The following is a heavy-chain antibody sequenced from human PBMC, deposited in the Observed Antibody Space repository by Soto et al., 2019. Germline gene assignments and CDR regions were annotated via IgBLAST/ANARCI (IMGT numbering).Heavy chain of an antibody. CDR2: IYHSGST. J-gene: IGHJ4*02. CDR1: GGSISSSCW. D-gene: IGHD2-2*01. CDR3: ARKSFADQRFDN. V-gene: IGHV4-4*02. Sequence: QVQLQESGPGLVKPSGTLSLTCAVSGGSISSSCWWSWVRQSPGKGLEWIGEIYHSGSTNYNPSLQSRVTISVDKSKNQFSLKLSSVTAADTALYYCARKSFADQRFDNWGQGTLVTVSS.